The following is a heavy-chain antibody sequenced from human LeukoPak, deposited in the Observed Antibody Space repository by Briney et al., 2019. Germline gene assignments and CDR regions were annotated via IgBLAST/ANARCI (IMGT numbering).Heavy chain of an antibody. CDR3: ARDGYYDSSGYYDY. CDR1: GFTFSNYA. CDR2: ISGSGGST. J-gene: IGHJ4*02. D-gene: IGHD3-22*01. Sequence: GGSLRLSCAAAGFTFSNYAMTWVRQAPGKGLEWVSSISGSGGSTYYADSVKGRFTISRDNSKNTLYLQMYSLRAEDTAVYYCARDGYYDSSGYYDYWGQGTLVTVSS. V-gene: IGHV3-23*01.